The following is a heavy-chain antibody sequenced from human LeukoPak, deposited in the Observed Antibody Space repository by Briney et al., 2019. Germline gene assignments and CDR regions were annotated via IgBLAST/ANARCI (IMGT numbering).Heavy chain of an antibody. D-gene: IGHD3-10*01. CDR1: GYNFTSYW. J-gene: IGHJ4*02. V-gene: IGHV5-51*01. CDR3: ARHVGSGSYRSPLDH. CDR2: IHPSDSDT. Sequence: GESLKISCKGSGYNFTSYWTGWVRQMPGKGLEWMGIIHPSDSDTRYSPSFQGQVTISADKSISTAYLQWSSLTDSAMYYCARHVGSGSYRSPLDHWGQGTLVTVSS.